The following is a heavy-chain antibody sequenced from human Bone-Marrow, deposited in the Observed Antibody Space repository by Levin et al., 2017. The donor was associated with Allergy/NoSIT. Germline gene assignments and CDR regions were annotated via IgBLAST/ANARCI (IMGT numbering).Heavy chain of an antibody. CDR3: ARARFDSWAHLYYGLDV. D-gene: IGHD3-3*01. CDR2: ASGTGGA. Sequence: PGGSLRLSCAVFGESFSGYSWTWIRQPPGEGLEWIGEASGTGGANYNPSLNGRITISLDASKNQFSLQLTSVTAADTALYYCARARFDSWAHLYYGLDVWGQGTTVTVSS. J-gene: IGHJ6*02. V-gene: IGHV4-34*01. CDR1: GESFSGYS.